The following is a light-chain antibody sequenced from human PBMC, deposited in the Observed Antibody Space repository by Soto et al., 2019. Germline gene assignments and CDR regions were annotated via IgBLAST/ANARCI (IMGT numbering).Light chain of an antibody. CDR2: EVS. Sequence: QSALTQPPSASGSPGQSVTISCTGTSSDVGGYNYVSWYQQHPGKAPKPMIYEVSKRPSGVPDRFSGSKSGNTASLTVSGLQAEDEADYYCSSYADSTPYVFGTGTKLTVL. J-gene: IGLJ1*01. CDR3: SSYADSTPYV. CDR1: SSDVGGYNY. V-gene: IGLV2-8*01.